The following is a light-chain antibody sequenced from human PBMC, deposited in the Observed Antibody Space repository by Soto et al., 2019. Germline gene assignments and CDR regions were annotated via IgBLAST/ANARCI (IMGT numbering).Light chain of an antibody. CDR3: LQDINYPWT. Sequence: AIQMTQSPSSLSASVGDRVTITCRASQGIRSELGWYQQKPGKAPNLLIYTASTLHRGVPSRFSGSGSGTDFTLTISSLQPEDFATYYCLQDINYPWTFGQGTKVDIK. V-gene: IGKV1-6*01. J-gene: IGKJ1*01. CDR2: TAS. CDR1: QGIRSE.